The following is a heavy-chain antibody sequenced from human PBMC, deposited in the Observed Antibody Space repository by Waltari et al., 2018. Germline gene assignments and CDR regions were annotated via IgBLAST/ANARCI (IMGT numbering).Heavy chain of an antibody. CDR2: INPNTGGT. CDR1: EYIFTAFY. V-gene: IGHV1-2*06. Sequence: QGQLLQSGAEVKKPGASLKVSCTASEYIFTAFYIHWVRQAPGRGLEWMGRINPNTGGTNLAESFQGRVTVTRDTSITTAYMELTRLTSDDTAMYYCARSTGTSYDSYYKGLDVWGQGTTLTVSS. J-gene: IGHJ6*02. CDR3: ARSTGTSYDSYYKGLDV. D-gene: IGHD3-16*01.